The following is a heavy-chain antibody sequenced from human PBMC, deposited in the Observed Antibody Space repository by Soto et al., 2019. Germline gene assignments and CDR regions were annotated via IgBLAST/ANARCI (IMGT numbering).Heavy chain of an antibody. CDR2: IYYDGTT. J-gene: IGHJ5*02. D-gene: IGHD2-21*01. CDR1: GGSISSGDYY. CDR3: ARDRRWLSRGPNNWFDP. Sequence: QVQLQESGPGLVKPSETLSLTCTVSGGSISSGDYYWTWIRQPPGKGLEWLGYIYYDGTTYYNPSLKSRLTMSIDTSKNQLSLKLNSLTAADTAVYYCARDRRWLSRGPNNWFDPWGQGTLVTVSS. V-gene: IGHV4-30-4*08.